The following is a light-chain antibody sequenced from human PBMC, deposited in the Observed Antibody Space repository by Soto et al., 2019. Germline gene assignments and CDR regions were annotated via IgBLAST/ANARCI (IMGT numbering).Light chain of an antibody. V-gene: IGLV1-40*01. CDR3: QSYDSSLSAV. CDR1: SSNIGAGYD. Sequence: QLVLTQPPSVSGAPGQRVTISCTGSSSNIGAGYDVHWYQQVPGTAPKLLIYDNSNRPSGVPDRFSGSKSGTSASLAITGLQAEDEADYYCQSYDSSLSAVFGGGTKLTVL. J-gene: IGLJ2*01. CDR2: DNS.